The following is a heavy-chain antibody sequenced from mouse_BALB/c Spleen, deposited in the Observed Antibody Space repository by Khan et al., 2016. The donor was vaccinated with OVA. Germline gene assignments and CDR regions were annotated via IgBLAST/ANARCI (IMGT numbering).Heavy chain of an antibody. CDR2: IWGDGST. CDR1: GFSLTSYG. D-gene: IGHD1-1*01. Sequence: VQLQESGPGLVAPSQSLSITCTVSGFSLTSYGVNWVRQPPGKGLEWLGVIWGDGSTNYHSALISRLIISKDNFKSQVFLKLNSLQTDYTAAYYCAKFTPDYYSMDYWGQGTSVTVSS. CDR3: AKFTPDYYSMDY. J-gene: IGHJ4*01. V-gene: IGHV2-3*01.